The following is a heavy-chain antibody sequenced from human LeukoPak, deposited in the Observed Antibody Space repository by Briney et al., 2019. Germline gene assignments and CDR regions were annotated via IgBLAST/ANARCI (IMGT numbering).Heavy chain of an antibody. CDR3: ARDLGDSSGYRSYYYGMDV. J-gene: IGHJ6*02. D-gene: IGHD3-22*01. V-gene: IGHV1-2*02. CDR1: GYTFTGYY. Sequence: ASVKVSCKAPGYTFTGYYMHWVRQAPGQGLEWMGWINPNSGGTNYAQKFQGRVTMTRDTSISTAYMELSRLRSDDTAVYYCARDLGDSSGYRSYYYGMDVWGQGTTVTVSS. CDR2: INPNSGGT.